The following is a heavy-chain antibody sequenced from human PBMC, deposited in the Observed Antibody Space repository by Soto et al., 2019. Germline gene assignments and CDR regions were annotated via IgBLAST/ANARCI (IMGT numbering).Heavy chain of an antibody. CDR1: GGSFSGYY. CDR3: ARPNHFCSSTSCYLYYFDY. CDR2: INHSGST. V-gene: IGHV4-34*01. D-gene: IGHD2-2*01. Sequence: SETLSLTCAVYGGSFSGYYWSWIRQPPGKGLEWIGEINHSGSTNYNPSLKSQVTISVDTSKNQFSLKLSSVTAADTAVYYCARPNHFCSSTSCYLYYFDYWGQGTLVTVSS. J-gene: IGHJ4*02.